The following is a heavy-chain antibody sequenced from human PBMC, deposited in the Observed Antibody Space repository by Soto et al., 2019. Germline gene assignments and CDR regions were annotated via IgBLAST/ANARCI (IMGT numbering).Heavy chain of an antibody. CDR3: AHSPWGSAPDY. V-gene: IGHV2-5*01. CDR1: GFPLSARGVG. CDR2: IYWNDDK. J-gene: IGHJ4*02. Sequence: QITLKESGPTLVKPTETLTLTCTVSGFPLSARGVGVGWIRQPPGKALEWLAVIYWNDDKRYSPSLKSRLTITEDTTKNQVVITMTNTDPVDTAKYYCAHSPWGSAPDYWGQGTLVTVSS. D-gene: IGHD3-16*01.